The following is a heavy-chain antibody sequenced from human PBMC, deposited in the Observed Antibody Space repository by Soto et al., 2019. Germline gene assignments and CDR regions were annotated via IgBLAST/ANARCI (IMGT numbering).Heavy chain of an antibody. Sequence: QVQLVQSGDEVKKPGASVKVSCKASGYIFVNYGIAWVRQAPRQGLEWMGWISPYTGNTHSASKVQGRLTMTTDTSTRTACMDQRSLTSDDTAVYYCVMVDNYVTPTPQDVWGQGTTVTVSS. D-gene: IGHD3-16*01. V-gene: IGHV1-18*01. CDR2: ISPYTGNT. J-gene: IGHJ6*02. CDR1: GYIFVNYG. CDR3: VMVDNYVTPTPQDV.